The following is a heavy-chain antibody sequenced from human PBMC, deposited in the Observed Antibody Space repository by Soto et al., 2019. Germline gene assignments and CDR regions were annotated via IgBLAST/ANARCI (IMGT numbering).Heavy chain of an antibody. J-gene: IGHJ6*02. Sequence: SETLSLTCAVYGGSFSGYYWSWIRQPPGKGLEWIGEINHSGSTNYNPSLKSRVTISVDTSKNQFSLKLSSVTAADTAVYYCARGMQLVKYYYGMDVWGRGTTVTVSS. CDR3: ARGMQLVKYYYGMDV. CDR2: INHSGST. CDR1: GGSFSGYY. V-gene: IGHV4-34*01. D-gene: IGHD6-13*01.